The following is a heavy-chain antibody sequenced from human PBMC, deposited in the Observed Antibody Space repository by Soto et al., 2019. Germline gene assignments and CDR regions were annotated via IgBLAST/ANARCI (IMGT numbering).Heavy chain of an antibody. V-gene: IGHV4-4*02. Sequence: QVQLQESGPGLVKPSGTLSLTCAVSGGSISSSNWWSWVRQPPGKGLEWIGEIYHSGSTNYNPSLKSRVTISVAKSNNQFSLTLSSVTAADTAVYSCARVSGSYYYGMDVWGQGTTVTVSS. CDR2: IYHSGST. CDR3: ARVSGSYYYGMDV. CDR1: GGSISSSNW. J-gene: IGHJ6*02. D-gene: IGHD3-10*01.